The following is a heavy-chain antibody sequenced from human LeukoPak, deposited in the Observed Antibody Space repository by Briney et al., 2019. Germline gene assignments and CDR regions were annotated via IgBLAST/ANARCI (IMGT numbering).Heavy chain of an antibody. CDR3: AKGIRVVDY. CDR1: GYTFTGYY. J-gene: IGHJ4*02. D-gene: IGHD3-3*02. CDR2: INPYNGDT. Sequence: ASVKVSCKASGYTFTGYYIRWVRQAPGQGLEWMGWINPYNGDTKYAQKFQGRVTMTRDTPSTIAYMDLSSLRSDDTAVYYCAKGIRVVDYWGQGTLVTVSS. V-gene: IGHV1-2*02.